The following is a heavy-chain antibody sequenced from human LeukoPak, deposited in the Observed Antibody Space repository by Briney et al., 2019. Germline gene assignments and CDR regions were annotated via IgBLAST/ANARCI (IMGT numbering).Heavy chain of an antibody. V-gene: IGHV4-39*07. Sequence: PSETLSLTCTVSGGSISNNNYYWGWIRQPPGKGLEWIGTVFHSGNTYYNPSLKSRITTSVDTSKNQFSLKLSSVTAADTAVYYCARYSSGWEAYWGQGTLVTVSS. CDR2: VFHSGNT. J-gene: IGHJ4*02. D-gene: IGHD6-19*01. CDR3: ARYSSGWEAY. CDR1: GGSISNNNYY.